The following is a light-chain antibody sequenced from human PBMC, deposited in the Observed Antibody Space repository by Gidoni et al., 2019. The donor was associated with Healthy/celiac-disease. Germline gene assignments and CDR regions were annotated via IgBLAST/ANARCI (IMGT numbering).Light chain of an antibody. CDR2: GAS. CDR3: QQYGSSPMCS. Sequence: EIVLTQSPGTLSLSPGERATLSCRASQSVSSSYLAWYQQKPGQAPRLLIYGASSRATGIPDRFSGSGSGTDFTLTISRLEPEEFAVYYCQQYGSSPMCSFGQXTKLEIK. V-gene: IGKV3-20*01. J-gene: IGKJ2*04. CDR1: QSVSSSY.